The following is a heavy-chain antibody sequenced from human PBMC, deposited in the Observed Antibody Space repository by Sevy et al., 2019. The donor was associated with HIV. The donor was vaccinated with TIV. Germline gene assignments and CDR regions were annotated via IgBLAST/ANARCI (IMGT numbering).Heavy chain of an antibody. CDR3: AKDLVEVPACMCGYFYY. V-gene: IGHV3-9*01. CDR1: GFTFDDYA. Sequence: GGSLRLSCAASGFTFDDYAMHWVRQVPGKGLEWVSGITWNSGNIGYADSVKGRFTISRDNTKNSLFLQMNSLRAEDTALYYCAKDLVEVPACMCGYFYYWGQGTLFTVSS. CDR2: ITWNSGNI. J-gene: IGHJ4*02. D-gene: IGHD2-2*01.